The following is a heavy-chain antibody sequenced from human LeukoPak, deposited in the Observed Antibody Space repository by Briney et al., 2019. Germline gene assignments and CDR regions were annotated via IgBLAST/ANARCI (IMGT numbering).Heavy chain of an antibody. CDR2: ISGSGGST. J-gene: IGHJ4*02. Sequence: GGSLRLSCAASGFTFSSYAMSWVRRAPGKGLEWVSAISGSGGSTYYADSVKGRFTISRDNSKNTLYLQMNSLRAEDTAVYYCAKRLGIAVAGTSPYWGQGTLVTVSS. CDR3: AKRLGIAVAGTSPY. D-gene: IGHD6-19*01. V-gene: IGHV3-23*01. CDR1: GFTFSSYA.